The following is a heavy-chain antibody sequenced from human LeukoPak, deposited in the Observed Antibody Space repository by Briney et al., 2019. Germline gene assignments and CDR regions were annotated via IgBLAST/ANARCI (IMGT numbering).Heavy chain of an antibody. J-gene: IGHJ3*02. CDR3: TISIVVVVAAQGYAFDI. Sequence: GGSLRLSCAASGFTFSNAWMSWVRQAPGKGLEWVGRIKSKTDDGTTDYAAPVKGRFTISRDDSKNTLYLQMNRLKTVDTAVYYCTISIVVVVAAQGYAFDIWGQGTMVTVSS. CDR2: IKSKTDDGTT. CDR1: GFTFSNAW. D-gene: IGHD2-15*01. V-gene: IGHV3-15*01.